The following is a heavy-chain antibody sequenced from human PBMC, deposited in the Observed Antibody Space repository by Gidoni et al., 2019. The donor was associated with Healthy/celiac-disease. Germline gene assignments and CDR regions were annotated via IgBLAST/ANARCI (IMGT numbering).Heavy chain of an antibody. V-gene: IGHV3-23*01. CDR2: ISGSGGST. Sequence: EVQLLESGGGLVQPGGSLRLSCSASGFTFSSHAMSWVRQAPGKGLEWVSAISGSGGSTYYADSVKGRFTISRDNSKNTLYLQMNSLRAEDTAVYYCAKEAGYYDYVWGNDAGANFDYWGQGTLVTVSS. CDR1: GFTFSSHA. CDR3: AKEAGYYDYVWGNDAGANFDY. J-gene: IGHJ4*02. D-gene: IGHD3-16*01.